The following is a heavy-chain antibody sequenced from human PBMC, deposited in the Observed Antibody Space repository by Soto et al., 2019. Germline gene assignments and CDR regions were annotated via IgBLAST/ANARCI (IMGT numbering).Heavy chain of an antibody. V-gene: IGHV4-30-2*01. Sequence: QLQLQESGSGLLRPSQTLSLTCLVSGGSIINGNYSWTWIRQPPGKALEWIGYIYHSGSTYYSPSLRSRVAISVDRSNNQVSLRMTSVTAADTAIYYCARGDTRLGELSHDYWGQGTLVTVSS. D-gene: IGHD3-16*02. CDR1: GGSIINGNYS. J-gene: IGHJ4*02. CDR3: ARGDTRLGELSHDY. CDR2: IYHSGST.